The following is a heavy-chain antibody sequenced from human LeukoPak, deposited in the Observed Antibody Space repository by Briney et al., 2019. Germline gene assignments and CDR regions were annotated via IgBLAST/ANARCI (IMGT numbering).Heavy chain of an antibody. D-gene: IGHD5/OR15-5a*01. Sequence: GGSLRHSCAASGFTFSGYGMSWVRQAPGKGREWISHISSGRSVMNYADSVKGRFTISRDNGKNSVYLQMNSLRDEDTAVYYCAGGVYGYNAFDYWGQGTLVSVSS. CDR1: GFTFSGYG. CDR3: AGGVYGYNAFDY. V-gene: IGHV3-48*02. J-gene: IGHJ4*02. CDR2: ISSGRSVM.